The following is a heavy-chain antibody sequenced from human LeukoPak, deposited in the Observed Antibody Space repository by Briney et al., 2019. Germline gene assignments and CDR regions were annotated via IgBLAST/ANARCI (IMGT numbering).Heavy chain of an antibody. CDR3: ARGVAVAGPHFFDY. Sequence: GASVKVSCKASGGTFSSYAISWVRQAPGQGLEWMGWISAYNGNTNYAQKLQGRVTMTTDTSTSTAYMELRSLRSDDTAVYYCARGVAVAGPHFFDYWGQGTLVTVSS. V-gene: IGHV1-18*01. CDR2: ISAYNGNT. D-gene: IGHD6-19*01. CDR1: GGTFSSYA. J-gene: IGHJ4*02.